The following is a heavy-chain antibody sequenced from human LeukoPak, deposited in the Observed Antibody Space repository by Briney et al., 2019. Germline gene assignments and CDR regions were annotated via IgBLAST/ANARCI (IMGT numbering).Heavy chain of an antibody. CDR3: ARVVDRSSRYYFDY. CDR1: GYAFTGYY. D-gene: IGHD6-13*01. V-gene: IGHV1-2*02. CDR2: INPDNGGT. J-gene: IGHJ4*02. Sequence: ASVKVSCKASGYAFTGYYMHWVRQAPGQGLVWMGWINPDNGGTAYAQKFQGRVTMTRDPSISTAYMELSRLRSDDTAVYYCARVVDRSSRYYFDYWGQGTLVTVSS.